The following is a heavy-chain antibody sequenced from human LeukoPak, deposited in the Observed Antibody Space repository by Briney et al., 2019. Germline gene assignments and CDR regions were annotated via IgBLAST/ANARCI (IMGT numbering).Heavy chain of an antibody. Sequence: GGSLRLSCAASGFTFSSYSMNWVRQAPGKGLEWVSYISSGSSTIYYADSVKGRFTISRDNAKNSLCLQMNSLRDEDTAVYYCARENIVVVAAIRDAFDIWGQGTMVTVSS. J-gene: IGHJ3*02. CDR3: ARENIVVVAAIRDAFDI. V-gene: IGHV3-48*02. D-gene: IGHD2-21*02. CDR2: ISSGSSTI. CDR1: GFTFSSYS.